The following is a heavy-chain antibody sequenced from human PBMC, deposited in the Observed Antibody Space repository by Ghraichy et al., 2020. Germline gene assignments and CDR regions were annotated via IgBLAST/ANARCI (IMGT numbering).Heavy chain of an antibody. V-gene: IGHV5-51*01. D-gene: IGHD3-16*01. CDR2: IYPGDSDT. J-gene: IGHJ5*02. Sequence: GESLNISCKGSGYSFTSYWIGWVRQMPGKGLEWMGIIYPGDSDTRYSPSFQGQVTISADKSISTAYLQWSSLKASDTAIYYCARHHAARSRSLWGTPKPANWFDPWGQGTLVTVSS. CDR3: ARHHAARSRSLWGTPKPANWFDP. CDR1: GYSFTSYW.